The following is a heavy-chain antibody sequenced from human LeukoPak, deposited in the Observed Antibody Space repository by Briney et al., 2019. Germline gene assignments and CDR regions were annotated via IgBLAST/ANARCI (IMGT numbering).Heavy chain of an antibody. J-gene: IGHJ1*01. CDR1: GGSISSYY. D-gene: IGHD2-15*01. Sequence: SETLSLTCTVSGGSISSYYWSWIRQPPGKGLEWIGYIYYSGSTNYNPSLKSRVTISVDTSKNQFSLKLSSVTAADTAVYYCARVEDGYCSGGSCYSGYFQHWGRGTLVTVSS. CDR3: ARVEDGYCSGGSCYSGYFQH. V-gene: IGHV4-59*01. CDR2: IYYSGST.